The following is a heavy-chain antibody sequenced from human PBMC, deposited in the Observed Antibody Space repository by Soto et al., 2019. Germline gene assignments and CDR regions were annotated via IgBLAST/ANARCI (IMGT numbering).Heavy chain of an antibody. CDR1: GFTFRSYA. D-gene: IGHD3-3*01. V-gene: IGHV3-23*01. CDR3: ARALYDFWSGYYRGDWFDP. J-gene: IGHJ5*02. Sequence: EVQLLESGGGLVQPGGSLRLSCAASGFTFRSYAMTWVRQAPGEGLEWVSVITNSGDDTLHADAVKGRFTISRENSKNTLYLQMNSLRTEYTAVYYCARALYDFWSGYYRGDWFDPWGQGTLVTVSS. CDR2: ITNSGDDT.